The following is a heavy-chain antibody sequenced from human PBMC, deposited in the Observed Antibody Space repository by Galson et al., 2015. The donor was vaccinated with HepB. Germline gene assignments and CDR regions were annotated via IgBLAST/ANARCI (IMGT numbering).Heavy chain of an antibody. CDR3: AREVSWNDSVAFDI. Sequence: SVKVSCKASGGTFSSYAIGWVRQAPGQGLEWMGGIIPIFGTANYAQKFQGRVTVTADESTSTAYMELSSLRSEDTAVYYCAREVSWNDSVAFDIWGQGTMVTVSS. CDR2: IIPIFGTA. D-gene: IGHD1-1*01. J-gene: IGHJ3*02. CDR1: GGTFSSYA. V-gene: IGHV1-69*13.